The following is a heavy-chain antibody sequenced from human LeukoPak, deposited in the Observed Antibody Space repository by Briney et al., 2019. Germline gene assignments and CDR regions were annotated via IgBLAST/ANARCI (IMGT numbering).Heavy chain of an antibody. Sequence: GGSLRLSCAASGFTFSSYEMNWVRQAPGKGLEWVSYISSSGSTIYYADSVKGRFTISRDNAKNSLYLQMNSLRAEDTAVYYCARRVRDYYGSGRRGYFDYWGQGTLVTVSS. V-gene: IGHV3-48*03. J-gene: IGHJ4*02. CDR1: GFTFSSYE. CDR2: ISSSGSTI. D-gene: IGHD3-10*01. CDR3: ARRVRDYYGSGRRGYFDY.